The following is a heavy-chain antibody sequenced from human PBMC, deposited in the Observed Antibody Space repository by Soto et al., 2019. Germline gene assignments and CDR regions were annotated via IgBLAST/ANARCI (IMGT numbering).Heavy chain of an antibody. D-gene: IGHD2-2*01. CDR1: GFSFSSYA. Sequence: EVQLLESGGGLVQPGGSLRLSCAASGFSFSSYAMSWVRQAPGKGLEWVSGISGSGGNTYYADSVKGRFTISRDNXXXXXXXXXXXXXXXXXXXXXXXXXXXXXXXCYGYSYYYMDVWGKGTTVTVSS. CDR2: ISGSGGNT. CDR3: XXXXXXXXXCYGYSYYYMDV. V-gene: IGHV3-23*01. J-gene: IGHJ6*03.